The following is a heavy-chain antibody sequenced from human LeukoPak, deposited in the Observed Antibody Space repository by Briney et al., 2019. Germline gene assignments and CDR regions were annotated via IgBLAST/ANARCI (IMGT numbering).Heavy chain of an antibody. V-gene: IGHV3-30*03. CDR1: GFTFSSYA. CDR3: ARVAATFIPDY. Sequence: PWGSLRLSCAASGFTFSSYAMSWVRQAPGKGLEWVAVISYDGSNKYYADSVKGRFTISRDNSKNTLYLQMNSLRAEDTAVYYCARVAATFIPDYWGQGTLVTVSS. CDR2: ISYDGSNK. D-gene: IGHD2-15*01. J-gene: IGHJ4*02.